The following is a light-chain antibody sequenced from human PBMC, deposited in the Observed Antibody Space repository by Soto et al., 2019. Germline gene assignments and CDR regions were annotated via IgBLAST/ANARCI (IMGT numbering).Light chain of an antibody. CDR3: QQTYSTPGT. CDR2: AAS. V-gene: IGKV1-39*01. CDR1: ETINIY. Sequence: DIQMTQSPTSLSASVGDRVSITCRASETINIYLNWYQKKSGEAPKLLIYAASSLQSGVPSRFSGGGAGTGFTLTISILQPEDFATYYCQQTYSTPGTFGQGTKVEIK. J-gene: IGKJ1*01.